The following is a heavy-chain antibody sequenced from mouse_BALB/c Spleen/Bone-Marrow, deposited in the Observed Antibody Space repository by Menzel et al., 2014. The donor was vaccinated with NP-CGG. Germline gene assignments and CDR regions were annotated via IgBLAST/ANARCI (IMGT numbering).Heavy chain of an antibody. D-gene: IGHD1-1*01. Sequence: EVNVVESDGGLVQPKGSLKLSCAASGFTFKTNAMNWVRQAPGKGLEWVARIRSTSNDFATYYADSVKDRFTISRDDSQSMLYLQMNNLKTEDTAMYYCVGYSYDYWGQGTSVTVSS. CDR3: VGYSYDY. CDR2: IRSTSNDFAT. CDR1: GFTFKTNA. V-gene: IGHV10S3*01. J-gene: IGHJ4*01.